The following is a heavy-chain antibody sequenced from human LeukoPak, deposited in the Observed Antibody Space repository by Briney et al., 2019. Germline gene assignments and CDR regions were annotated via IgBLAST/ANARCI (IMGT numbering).Heavy chain of an antibody. D-gene: IGHD5-18*01. J-gene: IGHJ3*02. CDR2: IIPIFGTA. V-gene: IGHV1-69*13. Sequence: GASVKVSCKASGYTFTGYYMHWVRQAPGQGLEWMGGIIPIFGTANYAQKFQGRVTITADESTGTAYMELSSLGSEDTAVYYCARDLGIQLWPDDAFDIWGQGTMVTVSS. CDR1: GYTFTGYY. CDR3: ARDLGIQLWPDDAFDI.